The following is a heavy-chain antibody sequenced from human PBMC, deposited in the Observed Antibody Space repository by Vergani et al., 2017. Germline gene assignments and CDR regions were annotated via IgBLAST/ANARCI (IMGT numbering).Heavy chain of an antibody. CDR1: GYSFTNFG. CDR2: INAYNGNT. CDR3: ARDPDIVVVPAAPYYYYYYGMDV. V-gene: IGHV1-18*01. J-gene: IGHJ6*02. D-gene: IGHD2-2*01. Sequence: QVQLVQSGAEVKKSGASVMLSCKSSGYSFTNFGVTWVRQAPGQGLEWMGWINAYNGNTNYAQKLQGRVTMTTDTSTSTAYMELRSLRSDDTAVYYCARDPDIVVVPAAPYYYYYYGMDVWGQGTTVTVSS.